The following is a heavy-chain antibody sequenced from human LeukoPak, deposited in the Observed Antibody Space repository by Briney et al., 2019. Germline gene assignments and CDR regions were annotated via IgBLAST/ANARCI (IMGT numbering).Heavy chain of an antibody. Sequence: GESLKISCRVSGYSLTSYWIAWVRQMPGKGLEWMGIIYPGDSDTTHSPSFQGQVTISVDKSTSTAYLQWSSLKASDTAMYYCARRGYSYSHDYWGQGTLVTVS. CDR3: ARRGYSYSHDY. J-gene: IGHJ4*02. CDR1: GYSLTSYW. CDR2: IYPGDSDT. D-gene: IGHD5-18*01. V-gene: IGHV5-51*01.